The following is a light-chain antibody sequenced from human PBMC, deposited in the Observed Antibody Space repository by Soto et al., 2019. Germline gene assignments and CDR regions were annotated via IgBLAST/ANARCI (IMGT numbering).Light chain of an antibody. Sequence: DIQMTQSPSTLSASVGDRVTITCRASQSISSWLAWYQQKPGKAPKLLIYDASSLESGVPSRFSGSGSGTEFTLTISCLQPDDVATYYCQQYNSYSPWTVGQGTKVEIK. CDR1: QSISSW. V-gene: IGKV1-5*01. J-gene: IGKJ1*01. CDR2: DAS. CDR3: QQYNSYSPWT.